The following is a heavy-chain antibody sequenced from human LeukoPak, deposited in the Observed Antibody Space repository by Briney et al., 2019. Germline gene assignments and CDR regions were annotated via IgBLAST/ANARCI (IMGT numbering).Heavy chain of an antibody. CDR3: ARSGRDGYNFALWYFDL. V-gene: IGHV3-74*01. CDR1: GFTFSSYW. D-gene: IGHD5-24*01. CDR2: INSDGSST. Sequence: GGSLRLSCAASGFTFSSYWMSWVRQAPGKGLVWVSRINSDGSSTSYADSVKGRFTISRDNAKNTLYLQMNSLRAEDTAVYYCARSGRDGYNFALWYFDLWGRGTLVTVSS. J-gene: IGHJ2*01.